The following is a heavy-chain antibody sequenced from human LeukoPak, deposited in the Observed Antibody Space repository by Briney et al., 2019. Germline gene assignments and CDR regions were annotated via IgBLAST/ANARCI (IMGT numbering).Heavy chain of an antibody. D-gene: IGHD2-15*01. Sequence: GGSLRLSCTASGFTFSSYWMHWVRQAPGKGLVWVSVISASGDSTYYADSVKGRFTISRDNSQKMVYLQMNSLRAEDTAVYFCALGYCSGGDCYAKPYYFDHWGQGTLVTVSS. J-gene: IGHJ4*02. CDR3: ALGYCSGGDCYAKPYYFDH. CDR2: ISASGDST. V-gene: IGHV3-23*01. CDR1: GFTFSSYW.